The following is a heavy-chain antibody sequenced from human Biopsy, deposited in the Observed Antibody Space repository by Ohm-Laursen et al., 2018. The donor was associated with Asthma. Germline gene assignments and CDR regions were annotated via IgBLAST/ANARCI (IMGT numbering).Heavy chain of an antibody. CDR3: AKSADYYDSTDYLDF. V-gene: IGHV3-9*01. Sequence: SLRLSCTASGFTFNDYAMFWVRQAPGKGLEWVSSISWNSGNIDYAVSVKGRFTISRDNAKNSLYLQMQSLRPEDTAFYYCAKSADYYDSTDYLDFWGRGTLVTVSS. CDR2: ISWNSGNI. J-gene: IGHJ4*01. D-gene: IGHD3-22*01. CDR1: GFTFNDYA.